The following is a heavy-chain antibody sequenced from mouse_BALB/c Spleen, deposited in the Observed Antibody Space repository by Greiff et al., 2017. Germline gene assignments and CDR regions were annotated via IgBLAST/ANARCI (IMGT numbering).Heavy chain of an antibody. V-gene: IGHV3-6*02. CDR2: ISYDGSN. CDR1: GYSITSGYY. D-gene: IGHD2-4*01. J-gene: IGHJ3*01. Sequence: EVKLMESGPGLVKPSQSLSLTCSVTGYSITSGYYWYWIRQFPGNKLEWMGYISYDGSNNYNPSLKNRISITRDTSKNQFFLKLNSVTTEDTATYYCARDDWGGGFAYWGQGTLVTVSA. CDR3: ARDDWGGGFAY.